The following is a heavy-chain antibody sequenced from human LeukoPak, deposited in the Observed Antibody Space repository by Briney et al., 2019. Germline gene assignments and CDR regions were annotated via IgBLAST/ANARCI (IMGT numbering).Heavy chain of an antibody. CDR2: ISWDGGST. V-gene: IGHV3-43D*03. CDR1: GFTFYDYA. CDR3: AKDIGYCSGGSCYSGTFDY. D-gene: IGHD2-15*01. Sequence: AGGSLRLSCAASGFTFYDYAMHWVRQAPGKGLEWVSLISWDGGSTYYADSVKDRFTTYRDNSKNSLYLQMNSLRAEDTALYYCAKDIGYCSGGSCYSGTFDYGGQGTLVTVSS. J-gene: IGHJ4*02.